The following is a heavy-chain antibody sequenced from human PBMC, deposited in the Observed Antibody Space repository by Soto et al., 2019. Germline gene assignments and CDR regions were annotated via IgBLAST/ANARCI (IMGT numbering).Heavy chain of an antibody. D-gene: IGHD2-2*03. CDR2: ISSSGSTI. J-gene: IGHJ4*02. Sequence: GGSLRLSCAASGFTFSNYEMNWVRQAPGKGLEWVSYISSSGSTIYYAASVKGRFTISRDNAKNSLYLQMNSLRAEDTAVYSCARLSPMDPHRFFDYWGQGTLVTVSS. CDR3: ARLSPMDPHRFFDY. CDR1: GFTFSNYE. V-gene: IGHV3-48*03.